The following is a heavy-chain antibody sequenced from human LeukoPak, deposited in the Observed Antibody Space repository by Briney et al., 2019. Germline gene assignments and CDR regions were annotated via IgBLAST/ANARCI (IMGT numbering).Heavy chain of an antibody. CDR2: ISSSSSYI. D-gene: IGHD5-12*01. V-gene: IGHV3-21*01. CDR3: ASMGRGYDPIDY. Sequence: PGASLRLSCAASGFTFSSYSMNWVRQAPGKGLEWVSSISSSSSYIYYADSVKGRFTISRDNAKNSLYLQMNSLRAEDTAVYYCASMGRGYDPIDYWGQGTLVTVSS. CDR1: GFTFSSYS. J-gene: IGHJ4*02.